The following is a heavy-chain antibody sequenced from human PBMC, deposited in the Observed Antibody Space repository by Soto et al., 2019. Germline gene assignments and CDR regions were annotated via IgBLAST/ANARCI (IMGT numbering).Heavy chain of an antibody. CDR1: GGSISSSSYY. D-gene: IGHD1-26*01. V-gene: IGHV4-39*01. J-gene: IGHJ1*01. Sequence: SETLSLTCTVSGGSISSSSYYWGWIRQPPEKGLEWIGSIYYSGSTYYNPSLKSRVTVSVDTSKNQFSLKLSSVTAADTAVYYCARRPTGGNYSGEYFQHWGQGTLVTVSS. CDR2: IYYSGST. CDR3: ARRPTGGNYSGEYFQH.